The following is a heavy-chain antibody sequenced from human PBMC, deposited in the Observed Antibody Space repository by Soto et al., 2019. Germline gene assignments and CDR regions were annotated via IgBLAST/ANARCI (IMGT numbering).Heavy chain of an antibody. Sequence: QVQLVESGGGVVQPGRSLRLSCAASGFTFSSYGMHWVRQAPGKGLEWVAVISYDGSNKYYADSVKGRFTISRDNSKNTXYXXMNSLRAEDTAVYYCAKDGTYYDILTGYYSGYFDYWGQGTLVTVSS. J-gene: IGHJ4*02. D-gene: IGHD3-9*01. V-gene: IGHV3-30*18. CDR2: ISYDGSNK. CDR1: GFTFSSYG. CDR3: AKDGTYYDILTGYYSGYFDY.